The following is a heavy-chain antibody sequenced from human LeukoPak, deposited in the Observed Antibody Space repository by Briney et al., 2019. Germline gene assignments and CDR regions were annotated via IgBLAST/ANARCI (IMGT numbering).Heavy chain of an antibody. J-gene: IGHJ1*01. CDR1: RFLRRRDGRG. D-gene: IGHD3-22*01. Sequence: SGPTLAQPTELVTPPCTFYRFLRRRDGRGVGWVRLYLGKDLEWLTIIYWDDDKRYSPSLKNRLSVTKDTSNNQLVLTITNMDPVDTATYYCACRDDCSGYVPEYFQHWGQGTLVIVSS. CDR2: IYWDDDK. CDR3: ACRDDCSGYVPEYFQH. V-gene: IGHV2-5*02.